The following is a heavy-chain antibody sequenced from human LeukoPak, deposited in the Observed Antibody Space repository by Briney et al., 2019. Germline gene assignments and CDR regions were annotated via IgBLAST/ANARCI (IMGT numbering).Heavy chain of an antibody. V-gene: IGHV1-69*05. J-gene: IGHJ4*02. CDR3: ASGATGDVTIFDY. CDR2: IIPIFGTA. Sequence: SVKVSCKASGGTLSSYAISWVRQAPGQGLEWMGRIIPIFGTANYAQKFQGRVTITTDESTSTVYMELSSLRSEDTAVYYCASGATGDVTIFDYWGQGTLVTVSS. CDR1: GGTLSSYA. D-gene: IGHD7-27*01.